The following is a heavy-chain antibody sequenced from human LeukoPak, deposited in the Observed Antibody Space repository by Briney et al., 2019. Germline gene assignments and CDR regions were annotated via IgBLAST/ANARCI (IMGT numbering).Heavy chain of an antibody. V-gene: IGHV3-23*01. CDR2: ISASDGDT. CDR1: GFTFSNYA. CDR3: AKDRACGQWNCQGSDY. J-gene: IGHJ4*02. Sequence: GGSLRLSCAASGFTFSNYAMSWVRQAPGKGLEWVSVISASDGDTDYADSVKGRFTISRDNSKNTLYLQMNNLRAEDTAVYYWAKDRACGQWNCQGSDYWGQGTLVTVSS. D-gene: IGHD1-7*01.